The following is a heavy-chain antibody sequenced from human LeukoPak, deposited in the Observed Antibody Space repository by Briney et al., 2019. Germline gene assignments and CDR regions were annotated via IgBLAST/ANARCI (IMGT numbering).Heavy chain of an antibody. D-gene: IGHD1-14*01. Sequence: ASVKVSCKASGYTFTSYDINWMRQATGQGLEWMGWMNPNSGNTGYVQKFQGRVTMTRNTSISTAYMELSSLRSEDTAVYYCARKLPYNWNHGDFDYWGQGTLVTVSS. J-gene: IGHJ4*02. CDR1: GYTFTSYD. CDR2: MNPNSGNT. CDR3: ARKLPYNWNHGDFDY. V-gene: IGHV1-8*01.